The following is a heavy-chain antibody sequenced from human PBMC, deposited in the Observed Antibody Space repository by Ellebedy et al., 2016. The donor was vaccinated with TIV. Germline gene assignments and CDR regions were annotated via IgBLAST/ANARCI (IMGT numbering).Heavy chain of an antibody. Sequence: ASVKVSXXVSGYTLTELSMHWVRQAPRKGLEWMGGFDPEDGETIYAQKFQGRVTMTEDTSTDTAYMELSSLRSEDTAVYYCATAERRYCGGDCYWFWFDPWGQGTLVTVSS. CDR3: ATAERRYCGGDCYWFWFDP. V-gene: IGHV1-24*01. J-gene: IGHJ5*02. D-gene: IGHD2-21*02. CDR1: GYTLTELS. CDR2: FDPEDGET.